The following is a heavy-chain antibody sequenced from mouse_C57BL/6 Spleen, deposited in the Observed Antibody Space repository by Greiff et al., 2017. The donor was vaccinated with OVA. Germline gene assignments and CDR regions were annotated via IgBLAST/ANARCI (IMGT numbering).Heavy chain of an antibody. CDR1: GFTFSDYY. CDR2: INYDGSST. CDR3: ARVGPYFDY. V-gene: IGHV5-16*01. D-gene: IGHD3-3*01. Sequence: EVKLVESEGGLVQPGSSMKLSCTASGFTFSDYYMAWVRQVPEKGLEWVANINYDGSSTYYLDSLKSRFIISRDNAKNILYLQMSSLKSEDTATYYCARVGPYFDYWGQGTTLTVSS. J-gene: IGHJ2*01.